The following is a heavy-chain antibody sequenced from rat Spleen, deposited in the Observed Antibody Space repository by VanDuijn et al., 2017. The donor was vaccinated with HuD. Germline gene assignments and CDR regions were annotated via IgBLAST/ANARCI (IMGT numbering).Heavy chain of an antibody. Sequence: EVQLVESGGGLVQPGRSLKLSCAASGFTFSNYGMHWIRQAPTKGLEWVASISPSGGSTYYRDSVKGRFTISRDNAKSTVYLQMNSRRSEDTATYYCAKDREYYGYNSFGYWGQGTLVTVSS. V-gene: IGHV5-19*01. J-gene: IGHJ3*01. CDR2: ISPSGGST. D-gene: IGHD1-9*01. CDR3: AKDREYYGYNSFGY. CDR1: GFTFSNYG.